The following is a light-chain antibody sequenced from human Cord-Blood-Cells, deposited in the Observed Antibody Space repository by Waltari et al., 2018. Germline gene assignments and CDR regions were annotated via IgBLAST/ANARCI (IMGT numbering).Light chain of an antibody. V-gene: IGKV3-11*01. CDR2: DAY. Sequence: EIVLTQSPPTLSLSPGERATLSCRASQSVSSYLAWYQQKPGQAPRLLIYDAYNRATGIPARFSGSGSGTDFTLTISSLEPEDFAVYYCQQRSNWPLTFGGGTKVEIK. CDR1: QSVSSY. CDR3: QQRSNWPLT. J-gene: IGKJ4*01.